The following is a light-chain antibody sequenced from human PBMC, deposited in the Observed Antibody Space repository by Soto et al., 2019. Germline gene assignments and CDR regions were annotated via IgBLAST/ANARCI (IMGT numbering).Light chain of an antibody. Sequence: EIVMTQSPATLSVSPGEGATLSCRASQSVSSNLAWYQQKPGQAPRLLVYGASARATGIPARFSGSGSGTEFTLTISSLQSEDFAVYYCHQYNNWPITFGQGTRLDIK. J-gene: IGKJ5*01. V-gene: IGKV3D-15*01. CDR1: QSVSSN. CDR2: GAS. CDR3: HQYNNWPIT.